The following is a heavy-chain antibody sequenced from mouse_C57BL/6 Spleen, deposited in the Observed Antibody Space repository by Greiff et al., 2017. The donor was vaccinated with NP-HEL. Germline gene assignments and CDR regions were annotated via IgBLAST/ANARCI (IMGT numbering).Heavy chain of an antibody. D-gene: IGHD2-4*01. Sequence: EVMLVESGEGLVKPGGSLKLSCAASGFTFSSYAMSWVRQTPEKRLEWVAYISSGGDYIYYADTVKGRFTISRDNARNTLYLQMSSLKSEDTAMYYCTRSVYYDYDGYFDVWGTGTTVTVSS. V-gene: IGHV5-9-1*02. CDR1: GFTFSSYA. J-gene: IGHJ1*03. CDR3: TRSVYYDYDGYFDV. CDR2: ISSGGDYI.